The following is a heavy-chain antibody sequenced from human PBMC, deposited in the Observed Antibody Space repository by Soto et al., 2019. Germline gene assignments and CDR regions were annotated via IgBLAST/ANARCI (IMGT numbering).Heavy chain of an antibody. D-gene: IGHD1-1*01. CDR1: GGTFSGYA. CDR2: IIPIFGIT. J-gene: IGHJ1*01. CDR3: ARDPRSITGTTSSEDFQH. Sequence: QAQLMQSEAEVKEPESSVKVSCKASGGTFSGYAISWVRQAPGQGLEWLGGIIPIFGITNYAQKFQNRLTIAADESSATVYMDLRSLTSEDSAIYYCARDPRSITGTTSSEDFQHWGQGTLVSVS. V-gene: IGHV1-69*01.